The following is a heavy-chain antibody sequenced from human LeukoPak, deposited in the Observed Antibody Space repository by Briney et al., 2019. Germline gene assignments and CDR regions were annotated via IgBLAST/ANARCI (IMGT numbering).Heavy chain of an antibody. D-gene: IGHD3-3*01. Sequence: GGSLRLSCAASGFTFSSYAMHWVRQAPGKGLEVVANIKLDRSEKYYVDSVKGRFTISRDNAKNSLNLQMNSLRAEDTAVYYCARLREIPVFGVVTKSTSYFDCWGQGTLVTVSS. V-gene: IGHV3-7*01. J-gene: IGHJ4*02. CDR2: IKLDRSEK. CDR3: ARLREIPVFGVVTKSTSYFDC. CDR1: GFTFSSYA.